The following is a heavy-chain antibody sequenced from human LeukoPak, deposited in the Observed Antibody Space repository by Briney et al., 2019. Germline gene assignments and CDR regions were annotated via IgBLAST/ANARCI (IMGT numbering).Heavy chain of an antibody. CDR1: GFTFSSYW. D-gene: IGHD2-2*01. CDR2: INSDGSST. V-gene: IGHV3-74*01. Sequence: GGSLRLSCAASGFTFSSYWMLWVRQAPGKGLVWVSRINSDGSSTSYADSVKGRFTISRDNAKNTLYLQMNSLRAEDTAVYYCARDPYYCSSTSCYAGWFDPWGQGTLVTVSS. J-gene: IGHJ5*02. CDR3: ARDPYYCSSTSCYAGWFDP.